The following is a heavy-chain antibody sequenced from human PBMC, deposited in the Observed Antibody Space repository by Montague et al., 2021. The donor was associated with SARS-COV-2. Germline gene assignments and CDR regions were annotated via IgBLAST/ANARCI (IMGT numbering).Heavy chain of an antibody. D-gene: IGHD3-9*01. CDR1: GGSISSSSYY. CDR2: IYYSGST. CDR3: ARHVYDILTGYYTYWYFDL. V-gene: IGHV4-39*01. Sequence: SETLSLTCTVSGGSISSSSYYWGWIRQPPGKGLEWIGSIYYSGSTYYNPSLKSRVTISVDTSKNQFSLKLSSVTAADTALYYCARHVYDILTGYYTYWYFDLWGRGTLVTVSS. J-gene: IGHJ2*01.